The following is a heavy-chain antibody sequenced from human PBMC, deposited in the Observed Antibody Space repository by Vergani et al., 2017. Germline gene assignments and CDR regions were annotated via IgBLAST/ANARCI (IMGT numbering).Heavy chain of an antibody. Sequence: QLQLQESGPGLVKPSETLSLTCTVSGGSISSSSYYWGWIRQPPGKGLEWIGSIYYSGSTYYNPSLKSRVTISVDTSKNQYSLKLSSVTAADTAVYYCGRGTHDYGDYGPWGQGTLVTVSS. CDR1: GGSISSSSYY. CDR2: IYYSGST. J-gene: IGHJ5*02. V-gene: IGHV4-39*07. CDR3: GRGTHDYGDYGP. D-gene: IGHD4-17*01.